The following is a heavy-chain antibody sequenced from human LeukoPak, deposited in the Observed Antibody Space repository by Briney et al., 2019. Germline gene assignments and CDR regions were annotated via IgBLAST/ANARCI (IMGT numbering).Heavy chain of an antibody. D-gene: IGHD1-26*01. CDR2: IDPNSGGT. CDR3: ARGPQLGIVGATGC. CDR1: GYTFTGYY. Sequence: ASVTVSCKASGYTFTGYYMHWVRQAPGQGLEWMGWIDPNSGGTNYAQKFEGRVTMTRDTSISTAYMELSRLRSDDTAVYYCARGPQLGIVGATGCWGQGTLVTVSS. V-gene: IGHV1-2*02. J-gene: IGHJ4*02.